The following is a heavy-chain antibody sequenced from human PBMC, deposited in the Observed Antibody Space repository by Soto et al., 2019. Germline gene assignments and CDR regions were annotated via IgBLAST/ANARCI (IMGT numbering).Heavy chain of an antibody. J-gene: IGHJ2*01. CDR1: GFTFSDYY. Sequence: ESGGGLVKPGGSLRLSCAASGFTFSDYYMSWIRQAPGKGLEWVSYISSSSSYTNYADSVKGRFTISRDNAKNSLYLQMNSLRAEDTAVYYCASAGLVGYYWYFDLWGRGTLVTVSS. V-gene: IGHV3-11*06. CDR2: ISSSSSYT. D-gene: IGHD6-25*01. CDR3: ASAGLVGYYWYFDL.